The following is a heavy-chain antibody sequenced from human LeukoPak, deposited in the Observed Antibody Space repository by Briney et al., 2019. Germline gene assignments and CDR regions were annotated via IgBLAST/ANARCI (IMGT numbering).Heavy chain of an antibody. Sequence: PPETLSLTCTVSGGSITSRDYYWGWIRQPPGKGLEWSGTISYSGRTYYNPSLESRVTISVDTSKNQFSLKLSSVTAADTAVYYCARLKTGDYGDYGGDYWGQGTLVTVSS. CDR3: ARLKTGDYGDYGGDY. J-gene: IGHJ4*02. D-gene: IGHD4-17*01. CDR1: GGSITSRDYY. CDR2: ISYSGRT. V-gene: IGHV4-39*01.